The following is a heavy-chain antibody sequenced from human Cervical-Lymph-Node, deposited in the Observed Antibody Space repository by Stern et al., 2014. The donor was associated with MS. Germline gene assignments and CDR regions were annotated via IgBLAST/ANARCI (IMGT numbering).Heavy chain of an antibody. J-gene: IGHJ4*02. CDR2: ITPNSGGT. Sequence: QVQLVQSGAEVKKPGASVKVSCRASGFGYTFTAYYMHWVRQAPGQGLEWMGRITPNSGGTNYAQTFQGRVTMTRDTSINTAYMELSSLRSDDTAVYYCVSGSTSGLFDYWGQGTLVTVSS. CDR3: VSGSTSGLFDY. CDR1: GFGYTFTAYY. D-gene: IGHD1-14*01. V-gene: IGHV1-2*06.